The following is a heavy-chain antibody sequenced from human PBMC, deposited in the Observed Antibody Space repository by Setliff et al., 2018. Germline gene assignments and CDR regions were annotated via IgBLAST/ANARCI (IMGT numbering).Heavy chain of an antibody. V-gene: IGHV3-20*04. CDR3: AKDRSRDYHDSSGYDH. Sequence: GGSLRLSCAASGFTFDVYDLNWVRQAPGKGLEWVSSINWNGDRTGYADSVKGRFTISRDNAKNSLYLQMNRLRAKDTALYYCAKDRSRDYHDSSGYDHWGQGTLVTVSS. CDR1: GFTFDVYD. D-gene: IGHD3-22*01. CDR2: INWNGDRT. J-gene: IGHJ4*02.